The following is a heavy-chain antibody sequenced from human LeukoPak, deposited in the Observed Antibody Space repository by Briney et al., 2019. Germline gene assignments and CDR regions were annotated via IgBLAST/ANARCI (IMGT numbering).Heavy chain of an antibody. CDR3: ARDARYFANNWFDP. CDR2: ISSSSSYI. J-gene: IGHJ5*02. D-gene: IGHD3-9*01. V-gene: IGHV3-21*01. CDR1: GFTFSSYS. Sequence: GGSLRLSCAASGFTFSSYSMNWVRQAPGKGLEWVSSISSSSSYIYYADSVEGRFTIPRDNAKNSLYLQMNSLRAEDTAVYYCARDARYFANNWFDPWGQGTLVTVSS.